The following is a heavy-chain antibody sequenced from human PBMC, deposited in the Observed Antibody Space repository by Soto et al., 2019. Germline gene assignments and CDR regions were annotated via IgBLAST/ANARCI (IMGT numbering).Heavy chain of an antibody. CDR3: ARDLLGYCSSTSCYRSNWFDP. D-gene: IGHD2-2*01. V-gene: IGHV3-30-3*01. Sequence: QVQLVESGGGVVQPGRSLRLSCAASGFTFSSYAMHWVRQAPGKGLEWVAVISYDGSNKYYADSVKGRFTISRDNSKNTLYLQMNSLRAEDTAVYYCARDLLGYCSSTSCYRSNWFDPWGQGTLVTVSS. J-gene: IGHJ5*02. CDR2: ISYDGSNK. CDR1: GFTFSSYA.